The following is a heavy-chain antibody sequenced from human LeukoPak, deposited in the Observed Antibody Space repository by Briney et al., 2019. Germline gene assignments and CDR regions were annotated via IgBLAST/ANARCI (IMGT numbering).Heavy chain of an antibody. D-gene: IGHD1-26*01. CDR3: AKDLVGATGYFDY. Sequence: GGSLRLSCAASGFTFDDHGMSWVRQAPGKGLEWVSVIYSGGSTYYADSVKGRFTISRDNSKNTLYLQMNSLRAEDTAVYYCAKDLVGATGYFDYWGQGTLVTVSS. CDR1: GFTFDDHG. J-gene: IGHJ4*02. CDR2: IYSGGST. V-gene: IGHV3-66*01.